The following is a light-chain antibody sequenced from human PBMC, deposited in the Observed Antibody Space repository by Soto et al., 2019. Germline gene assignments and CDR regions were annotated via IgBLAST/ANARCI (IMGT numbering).Light chain of an antibody. CDR1: QSLSNSE. CDR2: GAR. J-gene: IGKJ1*01. Sequence: EIVLTQSPGTLSLSPGERATLSCRASQSLSNSELAWYQQKPGQAPRLLIYGARTRATGVPDRFSGSGSGTEFTLTISSLQPDDFATYYCQQYNSYSWTFGQGTKVDIK. CDR3: QQYNSYSWT. V-gene: IGKV3-20*01.